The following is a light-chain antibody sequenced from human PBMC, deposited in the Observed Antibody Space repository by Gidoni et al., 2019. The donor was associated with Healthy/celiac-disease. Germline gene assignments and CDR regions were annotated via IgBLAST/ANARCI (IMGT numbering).Light chain of an antibody. V-gene: IGKV3-20*01. CDR2: GAS. J-gene: IGKJ4*01. CDR1: QSVSSSY. Sequence: SQSVSSSYLAWYQQKPGQAPRLLIYGASSRATGIPDRFSGSGSGTDFTLTISRLESEDFAVYYCQQYGSSLLTFGGGTKVEIK. CDR3: QQYGSSLLT.